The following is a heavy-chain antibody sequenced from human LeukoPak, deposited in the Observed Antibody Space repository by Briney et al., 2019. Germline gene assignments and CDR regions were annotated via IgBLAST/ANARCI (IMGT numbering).Heavy chain of an antibody. Sequence: GESLKISCKGSGYRFTSYWIGWVRQMPGKGLEWMGIIYPGDSDTRYSPSFQGQVTISADKSISTAYLQWSSLKASDTAMYYCARQWGAQYYDFWSGADYFDYWGQGTLVTVSS. D-gene: IGHD3-3*01. V-gene: IGHV5-51*01. CDR2: IYPGDSDT. CDR1: GYRFTSYW. J-gene: IGHJ4*02. CDR3: ARQWGAQYYDFWSGADYFDY.